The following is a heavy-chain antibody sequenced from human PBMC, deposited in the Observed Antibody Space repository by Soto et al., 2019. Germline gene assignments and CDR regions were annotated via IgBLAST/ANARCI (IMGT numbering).Heavy chain of an antibody. V-gene: IGHV4-30-4*08. CDR2: IHHSGST. D-gene: IGHD2-8*01. CDR1: GGSISSDYYH. Sequence: PSETLSLTCTGSGGSISSDYYHWTWIRQSPRKGLEWIGYIHHSGSTLYNPSLKSRVTISVDTSKNQFSLKLSSVTAADTAVYYCARGPPRLMVTAYYFDYWGQGTLVTVSS. J-gene: IGHJ4*02. CDR3: ARGPPRLMVTAYYFDY.